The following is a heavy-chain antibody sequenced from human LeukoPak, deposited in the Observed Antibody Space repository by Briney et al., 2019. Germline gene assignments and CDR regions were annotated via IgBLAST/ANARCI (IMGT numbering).Heavy chain of an antibody. Sequence: GASVKVSCKASGYTFTSYDINWVRQATGQGLEWMGWMNPNSGNTGYAQKFQGRVTMTRNTSISTAYMELSSLRSEDTAVYYCARGTRYYYGSGSYYNYYYYYMDVWGKGTTVTISS. CDR1: GYTFTSYD. CDR3: ARGTRYYYGSGSYYNYYYYYMDV. V-gene: IGHV1-8*01. CDR2: MNPNSGNT. J-gene: IGHJ6*03. D-gene: IGHD3-10*01.